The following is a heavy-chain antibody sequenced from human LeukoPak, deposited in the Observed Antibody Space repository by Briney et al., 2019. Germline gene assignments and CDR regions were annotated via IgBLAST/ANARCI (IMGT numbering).Heavy chain of an antibody. D-gene: IGHD6-19*01. CDR1: GFTFSSYA. CDR3: ARGGGWRRTMYYFDY. Sequence: GALRLSFAAAGFTFSSYAMHWGRPAPGKGVEWGAVISYDGSNKYYADSVKGRFTISRDNSKNTLYLQMNSLRAEDTAVYYCARGGGWRRTMYYFDYWGQGTLVTVSS. V-gene: IGHV3-30-3*01. J-gene: IGHJ4*02. CDR2: ISYDGSNK.